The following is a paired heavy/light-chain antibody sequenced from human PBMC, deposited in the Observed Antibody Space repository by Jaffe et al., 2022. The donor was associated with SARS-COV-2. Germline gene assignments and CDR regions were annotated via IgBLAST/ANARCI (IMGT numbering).Heavy chain of an antibody. D-gene: IGHD3-9*01. CDR2: ISYDGSNK. V-gene: IGHV3-30*04. Sequence: QVQLVESGGGVVQPGRSLRLSCAASGFTFSSYAMHWVRQAPGKGLEWVAVISYDGSNKYYADSVKGRFTISRDNSKNTLYLQMNSLRAEDTAVYYCARVRYFDWSPEAFDIWGQGTMVTVSS. CDR3: ARVRYFDWSPEAFDI. J-gene: IGHJ3*02. CDR1: GFTFSSYA.
Light chain of an antibody. CDR2: AAS. J-gene: IGKJ5*01. CDR3: QQYYSYPIT. V-gene: IGKV1-8*01. CDR1: QGISSY. Sequence: AIRMTQSPSSFSASTGDRVTITCRASQGISSYLAWYQQKPGKAPKLLIYAASTLQSGVPSRFSGSGSGTDFTLTISCLQSEDFATYYCQQYYSYPITFGQGTRLEIK.